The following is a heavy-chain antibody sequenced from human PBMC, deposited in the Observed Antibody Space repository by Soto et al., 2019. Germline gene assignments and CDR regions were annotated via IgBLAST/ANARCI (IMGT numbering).Heavy chain of an antibody. V-gene: IGHV4-39*01. J-gene: IGHJ5*02. Sequence: PSETLSLTCAVSGGSIGTSAYYWGWIRQAPGKGLEWIGSINHSGNTYLSPSLKDRVTTSVDTSKNSFSLKLRSATAADTGLYYCSRRAPEGFDPWGQGTLVTVSS. CDR1: GGSIGTSAYY. CDR2: INHSGNT. CDR3: SRRAPEGFDP.